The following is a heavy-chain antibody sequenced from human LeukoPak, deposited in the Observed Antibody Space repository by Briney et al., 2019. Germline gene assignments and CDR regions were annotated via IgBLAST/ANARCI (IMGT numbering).Heavy chain of an antibody. J-gene: IGHJ6*03. CDR3: AKVIMNRYYYYMDV. D-gene: IGHD1-14*01. Sequence: GSLRLSCAASGFTFSSYGMHWVRQAPGKGLEWVAFIRYDGSNKYYADSVKGRFTITRDDSKNTLYLQMNSLRAEDTAVYYCAKVIMNRYYYYMDVWGKGTTVTVSS. V-gene: IGHV3-30*02. CDR1: GFTFSSYG. CDR2: IRYDGSNK.